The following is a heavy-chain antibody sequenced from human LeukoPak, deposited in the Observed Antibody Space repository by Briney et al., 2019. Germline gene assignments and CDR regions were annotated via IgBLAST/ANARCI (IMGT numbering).Heavy chain of an antibody. Sequence: SQTLSLTCTVSGASISSGSYYWSWIRQPAGKGLEWIGRIYTSGSTNYNPALKSRVTISVDTSKNQFSLKLSSVTAADTAVYYCARQTQTLTTLKYWGQGTLVTVSS. CDR2: IYTSGST. V-gene: IGHV4-61*02. D-gene: IGHD4/OR15-4a*01. CDR3: ARQTQTLTTLKY. CDR1: GASISSGSYY. J-gene: IGHJ4*02.